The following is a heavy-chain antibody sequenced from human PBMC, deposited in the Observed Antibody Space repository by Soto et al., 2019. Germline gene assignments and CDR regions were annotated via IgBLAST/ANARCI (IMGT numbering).Heavy chain of an antibody. Sequence: QSGGSLRLSCAASRFTFSSYAMSWVRQAPGKGPEWVSAITGSGSSTYYADFVKGRFTISRDNSKNTLYVQMNNLGAEDTAVYFCAKENTISGVAHDAFDLWGQGTMVTVSS. V-gene: IGHV3-23*01. CDR1: RFTFSSYA. J-gene: IGHJ3*01. CDR3: AKENTISGVAHDAFDL. CDR2: ITGSGSST. D-gene: IGHD3-3*01.